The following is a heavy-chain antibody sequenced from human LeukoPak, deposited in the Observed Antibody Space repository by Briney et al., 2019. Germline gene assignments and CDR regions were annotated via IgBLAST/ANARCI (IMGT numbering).Heavy chain of an antibody. CDR1: GFTFSSYS. V-gene: IGHV3-21*01. CDR2: ISSSSSYI. D-gene: IGHD2-2*01. CDR3: ASRLGYCSSTSCARGN. J-gene: IGHJ4*02. Sequence: GGSLRLSCAASGFTFSSYSMNWVRQAPGKGLDWVSSISSSSSYIYYADSVKGRFTISRDNAKNSLYLQMNSLRAEDTAVYYCASRLGYCSSTSCARGNWGQGTLVTVSS.